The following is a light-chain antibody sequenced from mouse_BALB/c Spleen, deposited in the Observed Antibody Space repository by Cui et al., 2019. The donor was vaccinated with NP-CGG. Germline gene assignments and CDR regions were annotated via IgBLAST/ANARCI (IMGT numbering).Light chain of an antibody. J-gene: IGLJ1*01. V-gene: IGLV1*01. CDR1: TGAVTTSNY. Sequence: QAVVTQESALTTSPGETVTFTCRSSTGAVTTSNYANWVQEKPDHLFTGLMGGTNNRAPGVPARFSGSLIGDKAALTITGAQTEDEAIYFCALWYSNHWVFGGGTKLTVL. CDR2: GTN. CDR3: ALWYSNHWV.